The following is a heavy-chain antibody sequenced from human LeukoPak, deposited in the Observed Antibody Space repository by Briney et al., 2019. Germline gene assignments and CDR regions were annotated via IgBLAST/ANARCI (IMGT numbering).Heavy chain of an antibody. Sequence: PGGSLRLSCEASGLTFSYYWMTWVRQAPGKGLEWVANIKPDGSEKSYVASVKGRFTISRDNAKNSLYLQMNSLRAEDTAVYYCARDEMIVGPDRGVYYFDYWGQGTLVTVSS. V-gene: IGHV3-7*01. D-gene: IGHD3-22*01. CDR3: ARDEMIVGPDRGVYYFDY. J-gene: IGHJ4*02. CDR1: GLTFSYYW. CDR2: IKPDGSEK.